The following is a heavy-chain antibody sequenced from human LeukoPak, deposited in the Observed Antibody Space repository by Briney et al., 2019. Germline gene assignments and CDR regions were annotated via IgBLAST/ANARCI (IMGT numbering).Heavy chain of an antibody. CDR3: AKDFIRGSIGYFDY. D-gene: IGHD3-10*01. CDR2: ISGSGVST. CDR1: GFTFSSYA. J-gene: IGHJ4*02. Sequence: PGGSLRLSCAASGFTFSSYAMNWVRQAPGKGLEWVSGISGSGVSTYFADSVKGRFTISRDNSKNTLYLQMNSLRAEVTAVYYCAKDFIRGSIGYFDYWGQGTLVTVSS. V-gene: IGHV3-23*01.